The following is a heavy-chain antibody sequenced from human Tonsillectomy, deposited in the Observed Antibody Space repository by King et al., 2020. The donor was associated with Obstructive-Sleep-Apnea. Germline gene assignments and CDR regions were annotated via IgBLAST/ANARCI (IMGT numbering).Heavy chain of an antibody. CDR2: ISGSGGSGGST. CDR3: VKPWLD. CDR1: GFTFSIYG. V-gene: IGHV3-23*04. D-gene: IGHD3-9*01. Sequence: VQLVESGGGLVQPGGSLRLSCAASGFTFSIYGMRWVRQAPGKGLELVSSISGSGGSGGSTYYADSVQGRFTIFKDNSKNTLYLAMNSLRAADTAVHYCVKPWLDWGERTLVTVSS. J-gene: IGHJ4*02.